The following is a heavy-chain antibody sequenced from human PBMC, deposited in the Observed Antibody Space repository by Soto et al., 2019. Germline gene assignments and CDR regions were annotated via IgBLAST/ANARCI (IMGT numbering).Heavy chain of an antibody. V-gene: IGHV5-51*01. CDR3: ASQEMATKNVDAFDI. CDR2: IYPGDSDT. J-gene: IGHJ4*02. Sequence: PGESLKISCKGSGYSFTSYWIGWVRQMPGKGLEWMGIIYPGDSDTRYSPSFQGQVTISADKSISTAYLQWSSLKASDTAMYYCASQEMATKNVDAFDIWGQRSPVTVSS. CDR1: GYSFTSYW. D-gene: IGHD5-12*01.